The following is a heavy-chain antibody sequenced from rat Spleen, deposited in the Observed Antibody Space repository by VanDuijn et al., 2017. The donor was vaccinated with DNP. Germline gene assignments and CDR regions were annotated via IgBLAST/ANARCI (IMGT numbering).Heavy chain of an antibody. CDR3: ASHNKQPDDWFAY. V-gene: IGHV5-7*01. CDR2: INYDGGST. J-gene: IGHJ3*01. D-gene: IGHD1-2*01. CDR1: GFTFSDYD. Sequence: EVQLVESGGGLVQPGRSLKLSCATSGFTFSDYDMAWVRQAPKKGLEWVVTINYDGGSTYYGDSVKGRFTISRETTKSTLYLQMDSLRSEDTATYYCASHNKQPDDWFAYWGQGTLVTVSS.